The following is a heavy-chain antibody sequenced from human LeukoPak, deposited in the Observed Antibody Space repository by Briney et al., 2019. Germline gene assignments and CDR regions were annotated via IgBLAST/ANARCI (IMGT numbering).Heavy chain of an antibody. Sequence: GASVKVSCKASGGTFSSYAISWVRQAPGQGLGWMGGIIPIFGTANYAQKFQGRVTITADESTSTAYMELSSLRSEDTAVYYCARDFKGDCSSTSCYRYYYYGMDVWGQGTTVTVSS. J-gene: IGHJ6*02. D-gene: IGHD2-2*02. V-gene: IGHV1-69*13. CDR1: GGTFSSYA. CDR2: IIPIFGTA. CDR3: ARDFKGDCSSTSCYRYYYYGMDV.